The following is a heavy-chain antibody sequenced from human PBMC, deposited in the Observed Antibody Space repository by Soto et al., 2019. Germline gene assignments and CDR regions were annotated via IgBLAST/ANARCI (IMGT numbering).Heavy chain of an antibody. CDR3: AKGVELDV. CDR2: IGDSGAST. J-gene: IGHJ6*04. Sequence: EVLLLESGGGLVQPGGSLRLSCEASGFSFSSFAMNWVRQAPGKGLEWVSAIGDSGASTYYADSVKGRFTISRDNSRKTLYLQLNSLRAEYTAVYYCAKGVELDVWGNGTTVTVSS. CDR1: GFSFSSFA. D-gene: IGHD1-26*01. V-gene: IGHV3-23*01.